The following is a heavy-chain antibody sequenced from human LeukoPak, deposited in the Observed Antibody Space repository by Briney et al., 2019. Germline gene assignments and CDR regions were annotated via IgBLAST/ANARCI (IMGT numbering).Heavy chain of an antibody. D-gene: IGHD1-14*01. J-gene: IGHJ5*02. CDR3: ARKVSYNWFDP. CDR1: GGSISSYY. CDR2: IYYSGST. Sequence: SETLSLTCTVSGGSISSYYWSWIRQPPGTGLEWIGYIYYSGSTNYNPSLKSRVTISVDTSKNQFSLKLSSVTAADTAVYYCARKVSYNWFDPWGQGTLVTVSS. V-gene: IGHV4-59*01.